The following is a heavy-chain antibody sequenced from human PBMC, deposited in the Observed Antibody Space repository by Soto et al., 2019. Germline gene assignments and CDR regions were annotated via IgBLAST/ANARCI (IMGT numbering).Heavy chain of an antibody. J-gene: IGHJ3*02. D-gene: IGHD3-16*02. CDR3: ATLGVWGTYRKDVVDI. CDR1: GGSFTANY. V-gene: IGHV4-34*01. CDR2: INHSGST. Sequence: PSETLSLTCDVYGGSFTANYWSWIRQPPGKGLEWIGQINHSGSTRYNPSLESRVTMSVDTSKNQFSLRLISVTAADAAVYYCATLGVWGTYRKDVVDIWGQGTMVTVSS.